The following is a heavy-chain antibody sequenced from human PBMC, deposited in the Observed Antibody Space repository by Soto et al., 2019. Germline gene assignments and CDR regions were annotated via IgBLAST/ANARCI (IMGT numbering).Heavy chain of an antibody. D-gene: IGHD3-3*01. CDR1: GGSISSYY. CDR2: IYESGST. V-gene: IGHV4-59*01. J-gene: IGHJ6*02. Sequence: SETLSLTCTVSGGSISSYYWSWIRQPPGKGLEWIGYIYESGSTNYNPSLKSRVTMSVDTSKNQFSLKLSSVTAADTAVYFCARDRVFGNPLKVYYYYYGMDVWGQGTTVTVSS. CDR3: ARDRVFGNPLKVYYYYYGMDV.